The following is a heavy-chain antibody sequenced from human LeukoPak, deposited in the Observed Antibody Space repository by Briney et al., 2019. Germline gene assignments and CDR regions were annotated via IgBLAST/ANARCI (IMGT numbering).Heavy chain of an antibody. J-gene: IGHJ4*02. Sequence: PSETLSLTCTVSGGSISSGGYYWSWIRQHPGKGLEWIGYIYYSGSTYYNPSLKSRVTISVDTSKNQFSLKLSSVTAADTAVYYCARISDSLIDYWGQGTLVTVSS. CDR2: IYYSGST. V-gene: IGHV4-31*03. CDR1: GGSISSGGYY. CDR3: ARISDSLIDY. D-gene: IGHD2-21*01.